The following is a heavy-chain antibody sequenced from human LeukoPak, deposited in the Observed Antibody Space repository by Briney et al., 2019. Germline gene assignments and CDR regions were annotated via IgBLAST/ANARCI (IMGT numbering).Heavy chain of an antibody. V-gene: IGHV3-30*18. D-gene: IGHD4-11*01. CDR1: GFTFSSYG. CDR3: AKDTSSDYNFDY. CDR2: ISYDGSNK. J-gene: IGHJ4*02. Sequence: GGSLRLSCAASGFTFSSYGMHWVRQAPGKGLEWVAVISYDGSNKYYADSVKGRFTISRDNSKNTLYLQMNSLRAEDTAVYYCAKDTSSDYNFDYWGQGTLVTVSS.